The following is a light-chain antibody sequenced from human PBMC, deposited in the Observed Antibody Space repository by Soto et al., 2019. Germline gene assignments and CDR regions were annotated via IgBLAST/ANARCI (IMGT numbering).Light chain of an antibody. CDR3: SSYAGSTNFV. Sequence: QYALNPLPSASGSPGQSVTISCTGTSSDVGGYNYVSWYQQHPGKAPRLMIYDVIKRPSGVPDRFSGSKSGNTASLTVSGLQAEDEADYYCSSYAGSTNFVFGPGTKVTVL. V-gene: IGLV2-8*01. CDR1: SSDVGGYNY. J-gene: IGLJ1*01. CDR2: DVI.